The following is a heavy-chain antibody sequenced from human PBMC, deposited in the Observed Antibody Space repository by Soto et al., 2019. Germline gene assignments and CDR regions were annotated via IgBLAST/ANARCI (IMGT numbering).Heavy chain of an antibody. CDR2: IYYSGST. D-gene: IGHD3-22*01. CDR3: ASFSRVYYYDSSGGNAFDI. V-gene: IGHV4-61*01. CDR1: GGSVSSGSYY. J-gene: IGHJ3*02. Sequence: QVQLQESGPGLVKPSETLSLTCTVSGGSVSSGSYYWSWIRQPPGKGLEWIGYIYYSGSTNYNPSLKSRVTISVDTSKNQFSLKLSSVTAADTAVYYCASFSRVYYYDSSGGNAFDIWGQGTMVTVSS.